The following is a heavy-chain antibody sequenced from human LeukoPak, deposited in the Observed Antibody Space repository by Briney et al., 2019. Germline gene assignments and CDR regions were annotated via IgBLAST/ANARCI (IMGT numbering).Heavy chain of an antibody. Sequence: GRSLRLSCAASGFTFSSYGMHWVRQAPGKGLEWVAVIWYDGSNKYYADSVKGRFTISRDNSKNTLYLQMNSLRAEDTAVYYCARPPTGFGELSGYWGQGTLVTVSS. J-gene: IGHJ4*02. V-gene: IGHV3-33*01. CDR1: GFTFSSYG. CDR2: IWYDGSNK. CDR3: ARPPTGFGELSGY. D-gene: IGHD3-10*01.